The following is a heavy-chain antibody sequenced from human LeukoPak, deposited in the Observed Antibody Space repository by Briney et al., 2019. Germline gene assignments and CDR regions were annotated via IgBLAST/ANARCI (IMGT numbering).Heavy chain of an antibody. CDR2: ISWDGGST. V-gene: IGHV3-43D*03. D-gene: IGHD6-13*01. J-gene: IGHJ4*02. Sequence: GGSLRLSCAASGFTFDDYAMHWVRQAPGKGLEWVSLISWDGGSTYYADSVKGRFTISRDNSKNSLCLQMNSLRAEDTALYYCAKEGISGSWDYWGQGTLVTVSS. CDR1: GFTFDDYA. CDR3: AKEGISGSWDY.